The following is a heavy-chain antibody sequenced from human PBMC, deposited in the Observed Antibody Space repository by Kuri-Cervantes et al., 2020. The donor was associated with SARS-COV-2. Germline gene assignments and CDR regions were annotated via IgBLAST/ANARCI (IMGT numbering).Heavy chain of an antibody. V-gene: IGHV4-61*01. D-gene: IGHD3-3*01. CDR2: IYYSGST. J-gene: IGHJ3*02. CDR3: ARVKGDDFWSGRQSDAFDI. CDR1: GGSVSSGSYY. Sequence: SETLSLTCTVSGGSVSSGSYYWSWIRQPPGKGLEWIGYIYYSGSTNYNPSLKSRVTMSVDTSKNQFSLKLSSVTAADTAVYYCARVKGDDFWSGRQSDAFDIWGQGTMVTVSS.